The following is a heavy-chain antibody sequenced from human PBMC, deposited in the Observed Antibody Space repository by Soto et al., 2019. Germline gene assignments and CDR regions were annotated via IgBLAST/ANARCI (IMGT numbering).Heavy chain of an antibody. Sequence: PSDTLSLTCTVSGGSISSGDYYWSWIRQPPVKGLEWIGYIYYSGSTYYNPSLKSRVTISVDTSKNQFSLKLSSVTAADTAVYYCARATIVLVPAAMVSHWFDPWGQGTLVTV. CDR3: ARATIVLVPAAMVSHWFDP. V-gene: IGHV4-30-4*02. J-gene: IGHJ5*02. CDR2: IYYSGST. D-gene: IGHD2-2*01. CDR1: GGSISSGDYY.